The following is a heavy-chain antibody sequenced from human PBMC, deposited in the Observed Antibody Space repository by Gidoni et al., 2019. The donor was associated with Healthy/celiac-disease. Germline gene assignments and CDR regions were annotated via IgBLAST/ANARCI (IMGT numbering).Heavy chain of an antibody. CDR1: GFTFSSYG. CDR3: ARDGEGAFDY. V-gene: IGHV3-33*01. J-gene: IGHJ4*02. Sequence: QVQMVESGGGVVQPGRSRRLACAASGFTFSSYGLHWVRQAPGKGLVCVAVIWYDVSHQYYAASVKCRFTISRDNSKNPLHLQMNSLGAEDTAVYYCARDGEGAFDYWGQGTLVTVSS. CDR2: IWYDVSHQ. D-gene: IGHD3-16*01.